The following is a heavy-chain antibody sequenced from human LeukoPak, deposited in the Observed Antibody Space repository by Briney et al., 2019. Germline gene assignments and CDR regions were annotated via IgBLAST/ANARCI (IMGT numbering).Heavy chain of an antibody. CDR2: ISYDGGNK. J-gene: IGHJ4*02. D-gene: IGHD5-12*01. V-gene: IGHV3-30*18. CDR3: AKDHFEWLRLRGPGY. CDR1: GLTFSSYG. Sequence: GRSLRLSCAASGLTFSSYGMHWVRQAPGKGLEWVAVISYDGGNKYYADSVKGRFTISRDNSKNTLYLQMNSLRAEDTAVYYCAKDHFEWLRLRGPGYWGQGTLVTVSS.